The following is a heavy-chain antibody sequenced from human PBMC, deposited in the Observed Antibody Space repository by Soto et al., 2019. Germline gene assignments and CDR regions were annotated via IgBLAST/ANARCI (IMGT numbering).Heavy chain of an antibody. Sequence: PGGSLRLSCAASGFTVSSHYINWVRQAPGKGLQWVSLLYSGGSTYYTGSVTGRFTISRDNSKNTVYLQMNRLRTEDTGVYYCAAAIYGDWSLDYWGQGTLVTVSS. CDR1: GFTVSSHY. CDR3: AAAIYGDWSLDY. CDR2: LYSGGST. J-gene: IGHJ4*02. V-gene: IGHV3-53*05. D-gene: IGHD2-21*02.